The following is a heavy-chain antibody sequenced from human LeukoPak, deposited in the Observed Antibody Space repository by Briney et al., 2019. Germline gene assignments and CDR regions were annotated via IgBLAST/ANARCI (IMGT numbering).Heavy chain of an antibody. D-gene: IGHD6-19*01. Sequence: ASVKVSCKASEYTFTSYYMHWVRQAPGQGLEWVGWINPNSGGTSYAQKFQGRVTITADKSTSTAYMELSSLRSEDTAVYYCARDGHSSGWVFDSWGQGTLVTVSS. CDR1: EYTFTSYY. J-gene: IGHJ4*02. V-gene: IGHV1-2*02. CDR3: ARDGHSSGWVFDS. CDR2: INPNSGGT.